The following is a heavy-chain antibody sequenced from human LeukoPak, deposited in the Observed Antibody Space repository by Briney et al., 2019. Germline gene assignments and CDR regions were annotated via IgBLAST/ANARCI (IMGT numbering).Heavy chain of an antibody. CDR3: ARDYGGKDYSLKTKRNYYYYYMDV. J-gene: IGHJ6*03. Sequence: SETLSLTCIVSGASITSSSYHWAWIRQPPGKGLEWIGSIYYSGSTYYNPSLKSRVTISVDTSKNQFSLKLSSVTAADTAEYYCARDYGGKDYSLKTKRNYYYYYMDVWGKGTTVTVSS. V-gene: IGHV4-39*07. CDR1: GASITSSSYH. D-gene: IGHD4-23*01. CDR2: IYYSGST.